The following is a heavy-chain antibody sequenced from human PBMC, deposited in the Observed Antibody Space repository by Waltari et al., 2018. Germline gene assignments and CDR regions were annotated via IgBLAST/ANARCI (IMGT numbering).Heavy chain of an antibody. J-gene: IGHJ4*02. Sequence: QVQLQESGPGLVKPSQTPSLTCTVSGGSISSGSYYWSWIRQPAGKGLEWIGRIDTSGSTNYNPSLKSRVTISVDTSKNQFSLKLSSVTAADTAVYYCARGDEMATIPLFDYWGQGTLVTVSS. CDR2: IDTSGST. D-gene: IGHD5-12*01. V-gene: IGHV4-61*02. CDR3: ARGDEMATIPLFDY. CDR1: GGSISSGSYY.